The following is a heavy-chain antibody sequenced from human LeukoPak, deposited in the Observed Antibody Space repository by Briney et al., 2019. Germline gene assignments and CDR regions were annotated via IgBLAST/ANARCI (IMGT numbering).Heavy chain of an antibody. V-gene: IGHV1-8*01. CDR1: GYTFTSYD. J-gene: IGHJ5*01. CDR3: ARGGPTRYSYSFDS. D-gene: IGHD1-1*01. Sequence: ASVKVSCKAPGYTFTSYDINWVRQATGQGLEWMGWMNPNSGNTGYAQKFQGRVTMTRNTSISTAYMELSSLRSEDTAVYYCARGGPTRYSYSFDSWGQGTLVTVSS. CDR2: MNPNSGNT.